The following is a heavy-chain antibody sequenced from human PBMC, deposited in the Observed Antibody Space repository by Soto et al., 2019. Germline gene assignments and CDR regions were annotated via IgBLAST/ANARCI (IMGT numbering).Heavy chain of an antibody. D-gene: IGHD1-26*01. Sequence: PGESPKISCKGSGYIFKSYRISWVRQMPGKGLEWMGRIDPSDLYTKYSPSFEGHVTISGDKSTNTAYLQWSSLKASDTAMYYCARHPGMVGELDYWGQGSMVTVSS. CDR1: GYIFKSYR. J-gene: IGHJ4*02. CDR2: IDPSDLYT. V-gene: IGHV5-10-1*01. CDR3: ARHPGMVGELDY.